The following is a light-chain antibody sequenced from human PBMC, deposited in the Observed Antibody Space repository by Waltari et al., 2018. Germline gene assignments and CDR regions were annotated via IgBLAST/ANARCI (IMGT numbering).Light chain of an antibody. V-gene: IGLV1-44*01. Sequence: QSVLTQPPSASGTPGQRVTISCSGSSSNIGSNTVNWYQQLPGTAPKLLIYSNNQRPSGVPDLFSGSKSGTSASLAISGLQSEDEADYYCAAWDDSLNGVVFGGGTKLTVL. CDR3: AAWDDSLNGVV. CDR2: SNN. CDR1: SSNIGSNT. J-gene: IGLJ2*01.